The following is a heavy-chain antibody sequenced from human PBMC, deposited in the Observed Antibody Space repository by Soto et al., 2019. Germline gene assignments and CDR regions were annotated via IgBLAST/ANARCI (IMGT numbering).Heavy chain of an antibody. Sequence: QVQLVQSGAEVKKPGASVKVSCKASGYTFTTNEINWVRQVPGQGLEWMGWMSPSSGNTGYVDQFRGRVTMTSNTSMTTAYMELTSLRTEDTTVYYCARVGGQLFGDHGMDGWGQGTTVTVSS. D-gene: IGHD3-10*01. CDR2: MSPSSGNT. CDR1: GYTFTTNE. CDR3: ARVGGQLFGDHGMDG. V-gene: IGHV1-8*01. J-gene: IGHJ6*02.